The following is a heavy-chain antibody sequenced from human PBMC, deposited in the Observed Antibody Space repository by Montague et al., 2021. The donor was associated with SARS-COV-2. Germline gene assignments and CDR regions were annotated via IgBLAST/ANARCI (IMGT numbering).Heavy chain of an antibody. J-gene: IGHJ5*01. CDR2: LYDGVCT. CDR1: SPGTVTYY. CDR3: AGHPFKSPWDPRPFDS. Sequence: SETLSLTCSVSSPGTVTYYSGAVRQTTRKEPRYQKNLYDGVCTNYKPSLKSRVTISVDTSKNELSLKLSSVTAADTAVYFCAGHPFKSPWDPRPFDSWGQGALVIVAS. V-gene: IGHV4-59*08. D-gene: IGHD1-1*01.